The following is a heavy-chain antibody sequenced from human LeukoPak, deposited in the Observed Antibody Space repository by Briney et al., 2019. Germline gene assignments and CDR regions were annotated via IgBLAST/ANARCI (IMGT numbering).Heavy chain of an antibody. CDR1: GGSISSSNW. J-gene: IGHJ4*02. Sequence: SETLSLTCAVSGGSISSSNWWSWVPQPPGKGLEWIGEIYHSGSTNYNPSLKSRVTISVDKSKNQFSLKLSSVTAADTAVYYCARVSSGATTVDYWGQGTLVTVSS. CDR3: ARVSSGATTVDY. D-gene: IGHD1-26*01. CDR2: IYHSGST. V-gene: IGHV4-4*02.